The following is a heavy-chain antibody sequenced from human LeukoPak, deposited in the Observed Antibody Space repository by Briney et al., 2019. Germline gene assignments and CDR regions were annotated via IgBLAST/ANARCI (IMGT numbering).Heavy chain of an antibody. CDR3: GRPDRYGSIDYFDY. D-gene: IGHD3-10*01. Sequence: GESLRISCKGSGYSFTSYWISWVRQMPGKGLEWMGRIDPSDSYTNYSPSFQGHVTISADKSISTAYLQWSSLKAWDTAMYYWGRPDRYGSIDYFDYWGQGTLVTVSS. V-gene: IGHV5-10-1*01. J-gene: IGHJ4*02. CDR1: GYSFTSYW. CDR2: IDPSDSYT.